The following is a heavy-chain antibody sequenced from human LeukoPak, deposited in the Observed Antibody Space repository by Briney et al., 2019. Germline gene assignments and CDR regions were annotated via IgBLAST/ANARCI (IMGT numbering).Heavy chain of an antibody. CDR2: IYYSGST. Sequence: SETLSLTCTVSGGSISSYYWSWIRQPPGKGREWIGYIYYSGSTNYNPSLKSRVTISVDTSKNQFSLKLSSVTAADTAVYYCARLRITMVRGVISGSSSWFDPWGQGTLVTVSS. D-gene: IGHD3-10*01. CDR1: GGSISSYY. V-gene: IGHV4-59*08. J-gene: IGHJ5*02. CDR3: ARLRITMVRGVISGSSSWFDP.